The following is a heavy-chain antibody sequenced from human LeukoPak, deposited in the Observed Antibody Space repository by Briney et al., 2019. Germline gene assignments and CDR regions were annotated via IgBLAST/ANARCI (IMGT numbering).Heavy chain of an antibody. Sequence: PGRSLRLSCAASGFTFSSYAMHWVRQAPGKGLEWVAVISYDGSNKYYTDSVKGRFTISRDNSKNTLYLQMNSLRAEDTAVYYCAREERYSSSWYTGDGMDVWGQGTTVTVSS. CDR2: ISYDGSNK. V-gene: IGHV3-30*04. D-gene: IGHD6-13*01. CDR1: GFTFSSYA. CDR3: AREERYSSSWYTGDGMDV. J-gene: IGHJ6*02.